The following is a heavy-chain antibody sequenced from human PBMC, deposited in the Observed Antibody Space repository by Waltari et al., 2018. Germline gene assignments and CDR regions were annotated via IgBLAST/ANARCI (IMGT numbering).Heavy chain of an antibody. D-gene: IGHD2-8*01. Sequence: QPLLQESGPGLVKPSETLSLTCSVSGGSISSSNYYWSWIRQPPGKGLEWIGNIYYSGDTYYNPSVKSRVTISLDTSKNQFSRKLRSVIAADTAVYFCASGGGYTNGWDYWGQGTLVTVSS. CDR2: IYYSGDT. CDR3: ASGGGYTNGWDY. V-gene: IGHV4-39*07. J-gene: IGHJ4*02. CDR1: GGSISSSNYY.